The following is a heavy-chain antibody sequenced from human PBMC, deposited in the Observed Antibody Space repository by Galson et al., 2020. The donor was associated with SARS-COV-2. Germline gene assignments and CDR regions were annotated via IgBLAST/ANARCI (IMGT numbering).Heavy chain of an antibody. J-gene: IGHJ3*01. CDR1: GFSLSNTGVG. CDR2: IYWDDDK. Sequence: KMSGPTLVKPTQTLTLTCNFSGFSLSNTGVGVGWIRQPLGQALEWLALIYWDDDKRYRPSLKNRLTITKDTSENQVVLTMANMDPVDTGTYYCAHKPPGGPVADAFDVWGRGAMVTVSS. D-gene: IGHD3-10*01. CDR3: AHKPPGGPVADAFDV. V-gene: IGHV2-5*02.